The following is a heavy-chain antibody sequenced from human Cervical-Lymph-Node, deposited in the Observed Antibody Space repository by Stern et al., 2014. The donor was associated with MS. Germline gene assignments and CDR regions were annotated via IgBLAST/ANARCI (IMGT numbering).Heavy chain of an antibody. Sequence: QGQLQESGPGLVKPSQTLSLTCAVSGGSISSGEYYWSWIRQSPRKGLEWIGYIHYSGTTYYIPSLKSRVTISVDTSKNQFSLKLSSVTAADTAVYYCSRDADAYSLVFGYWGRGTLVTVSS. CDR2: IHYSGTT. V-gene: IGHV4-30-4*01. CDR3: SRDADAYSLVFGY. CDR1: GGSISSGEYY. D-gene: IGHD5-24*01. J-gene: IGHJ4*02.